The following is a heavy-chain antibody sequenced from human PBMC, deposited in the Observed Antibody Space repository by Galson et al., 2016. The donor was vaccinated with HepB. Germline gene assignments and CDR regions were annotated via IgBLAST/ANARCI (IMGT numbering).Heavy chain of an antibody. CDR3: ARAMSGSYDF. CDR2: INRDGSEK. V-gene: IGHV3-7*01. CDR1: GFIFRNYW. D-gene: IGHD1-26*01. J-gene: IGHJ4*02. Sequence: SLRLSCAASGFIFRNYWMTWVRQAPGKGLEWVANINRDGSEKYYMHSVRGRFTISRDSAKNLVFLQMNSLRAEDKAVYHCARAMSGSYDFWGQGILVTVSS.